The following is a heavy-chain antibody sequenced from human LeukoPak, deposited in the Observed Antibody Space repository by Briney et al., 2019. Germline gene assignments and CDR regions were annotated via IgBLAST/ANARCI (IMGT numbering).Heavy chain of an antibody. CDR2: ISSSSSYI. CDR1: GFTFSSYS. Sequence: PGGSLRLSCAASGFTFSSYSMNWVRQAPGKGLEWVSSISSSSSYIYYADSVKGRFTISRDNAKNSLYLQMNSLRAEDTAVYYCARGRYCSGGSCSKYYYYMDVWGKGTTVTVSS. J-gene: IGHJ6*03. CDR3: ARGRYCSGGSCSKYYYYMDV. D-gene: IGHD2-15*01. V-gene: IGHV3-21*01.